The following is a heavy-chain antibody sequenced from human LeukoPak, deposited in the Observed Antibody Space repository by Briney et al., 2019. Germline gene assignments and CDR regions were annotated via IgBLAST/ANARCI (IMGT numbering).Heavy chain of an antibody. CDR2: IGANGGST. D-gene: IGHD2-15*01. J-gene: IGHJ3*02. CDR3: AKDGGYCSGGSCTDAFDI. Sequence: GGSLRLSCAASGFTFSYYAMSWVHQAPGKGLEWGSVIGANGGSTYYADSVKGRFTISRDNSKDTLYLQMNSLRPEDTAVYYCAKDGGYCSGGSCTDAFDIWGQGTMVTVSS. CDR1: GFTFSYYA. V-gene: IGHV3-23*01.